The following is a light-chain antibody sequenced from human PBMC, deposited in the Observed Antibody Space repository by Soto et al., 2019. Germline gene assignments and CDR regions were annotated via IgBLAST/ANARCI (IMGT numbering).Light chain of an antibody. CDR3: QQSYSSPPT. J-gene: IGKJ1*01. CDR1: QDIKNY. V-gene: IGKV1-39*01. Sequence: DIQKPPSPSPLSASVGDGVTITCQASQDIKNYLNWYQQKPGKAPKLLIFAASSLQSGVPSRFSGSRSGPDFTLTISSLQPEEFATYYCQQSYSSPPTFGQGTKVDIK. CDR2: AAS.